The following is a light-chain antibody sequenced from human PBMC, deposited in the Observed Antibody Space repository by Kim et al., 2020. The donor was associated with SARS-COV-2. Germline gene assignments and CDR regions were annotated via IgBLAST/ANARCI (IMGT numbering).Light chain of an antibody. Sequence: ASVKLPCTLSSGHSRYAIAWHQQQPEKGPRYLMKLNSDGSHNKGDGIPDRFSGSSSGAERYLTISSLQSEDEADYYCQTWGTGIRVFGGGTQLTVL. V-gene: IGLV4-69*01. J-gene: IGLJ3*02. CDR3: QTWGTGIRV. CDR2: LNSDGSH. CDR1: SGHSRYA.